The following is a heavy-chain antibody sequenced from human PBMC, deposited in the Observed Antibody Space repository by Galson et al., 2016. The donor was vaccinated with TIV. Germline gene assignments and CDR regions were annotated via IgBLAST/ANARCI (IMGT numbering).Heavy chain of an antibody. V-gene: IGHV2-5*02. CDR1: GFSLSTSGVG. CDR2: IYWDDDK. J-gene: IGHJ3*02. CDR3: AHFNSQASESHYIYTGREDAFYS. Sequence: PALVKPTQTLTLTCTFSGFSLSTSGVGVGWIRQPPGKALEWLALIYWDDDKRYSPSLKSRLTITKDTSKNHVVLTMTNMDPVDTTTYYCAHFNSQASESHYIYTGREDAFYSWGQGTIVTVSS. D-gene: IGHD3-9*01.